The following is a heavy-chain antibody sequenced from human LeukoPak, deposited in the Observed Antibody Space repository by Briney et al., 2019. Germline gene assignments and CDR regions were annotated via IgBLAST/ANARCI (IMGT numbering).Heavy chain of an antibody. CDR3: AKGNGYSYGRYYFDY. D-gene: IGHD5-18*01. Sequence: GGSLRLSCAASGFTFSSYAMGWVRQAPGKGLEWVSAITASGGNTYYADSVKGRFTISRDNSKNTLYLEVNSLRAEDTAVYYCAKGNGYSYGRYYFDYWGQGTLVTVSS. V-gene: IGHV3-23*01. CDR2: ITASGGNT. J-gene: IGHJ4*02. CDR1: GFTFSSYA.